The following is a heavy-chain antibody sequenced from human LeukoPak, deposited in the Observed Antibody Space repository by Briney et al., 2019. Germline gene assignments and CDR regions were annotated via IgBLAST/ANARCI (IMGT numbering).Heavy chain of an antibody. CDR1: GGSISSYY. CDR3: ARGPTSNYGPDYFDY. Sequence: SETLTLTCTVSGGSISSYYWSWIRQPPGKGLEWIGYIYYSGSTNYNPSLKSRVTISVDTSKNQFSLKLSSVTAADTAVYYCARGPTSNYGPDYFDYWGQGTLVTVSS. D-gene: IGHD4-17*01. J-gene: IGHJ4*02. CDR2: IYYSGST. V-gene: IGHV4-59*01.